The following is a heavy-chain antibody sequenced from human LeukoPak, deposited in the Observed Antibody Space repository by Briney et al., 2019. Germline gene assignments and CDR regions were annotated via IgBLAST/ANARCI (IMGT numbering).Heavy chain of an antibody. CDR2: INPNSGGT. CDR3: ASDSVVVVAAIDY. Sequence: GASVKVSCKASGYTFTGYYMHWVRPAPGQGLEWMGWINPNSGGTNYEQKFQGRVNTTRDTSISTAYMELSRLRSNDTAVYYCASDSVVVVAAIDYWGQGTLVTVSS. D-gene: IGHD2-15*01. J-gene: IGHJ4*02. CDR1: GYTFTGYY. V-gene: IGHV1-2*02.